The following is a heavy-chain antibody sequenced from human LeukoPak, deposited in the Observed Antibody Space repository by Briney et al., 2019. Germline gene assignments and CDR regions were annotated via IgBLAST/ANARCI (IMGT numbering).Heavy chain of an antibody. CDR3: ASLSMVRGVKSDY. Sequence: PGGSLRLSCAASGFTVSSNYMSWVRQAPGKGLEWVSVIYSGGSTYYADSVKGRFTISRDNSKNTLYLQMNSLRAEDTAVYYCASLSMVRGVKSDYWGQGTLVTVSS. J-gene: IGHJ4*02. CDR2: IYSGGST. CDR1: GFTVSSNY. D-gene: IGHD3-10*01. V-gene: IGHV3-53*01.